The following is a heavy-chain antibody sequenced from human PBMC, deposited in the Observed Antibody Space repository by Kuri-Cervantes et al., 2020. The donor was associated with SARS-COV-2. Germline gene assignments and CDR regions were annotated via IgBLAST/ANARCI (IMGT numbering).Heavy chain of an antibody. J-gene: IGHJ6*02. Sequence: SCAVTGGFISIGRYSWNWIRQPPGKGLEWIGYINQSGGTYYNPSLNSRGSISVDTARTQFPLKVTSVTAADTAVYCWARSGFLAADAMDVWGQGTTVTVSS. CDR3: ARSGFLAADAMDV. D-gene: IGHD2/OR15-2a*01. CDR1: GGFISIGRYS. V-gene: IGHV4-30-2*01. CDR2: INQSGGT.